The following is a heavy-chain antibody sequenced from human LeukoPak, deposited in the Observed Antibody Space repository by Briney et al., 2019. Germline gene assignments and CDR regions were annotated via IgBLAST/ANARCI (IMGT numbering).Heavy chain of an antibody. CDR3: ARDGYKGYYFDY. D-gene: IGHD5-24*01. Sequence: VRQAPGKGXXXVANIKQDGSEKYYVDSVKGRFTISRDNAKNSLYLQMNSLRAEDTAVYYCARDGYKGYYFDYWGQGTLVTVSS. V-gene: IGHV3-7*03. CDR2: IKQDGSEK. J-gene: IGHJ4*02.